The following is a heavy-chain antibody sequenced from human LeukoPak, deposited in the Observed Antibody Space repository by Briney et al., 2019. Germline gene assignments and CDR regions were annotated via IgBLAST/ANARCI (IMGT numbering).Heavy chain of an antibody. V-gene: IGHV4-61*02. CDR2: IYTSGST. Sequence: PSETLSLTCTVSGGSISSGSYYWSWIRQPAGKGLEWIGRIYTSGSTNYNPSLKSRVTISVDTSKNQFSLKPSSVTAADTAVYYCARDDSSGSVSFDYWGQGTLVTVSS. J-gene: IGHJ4*02. CDR3: ARDDSSGSVSFDY. D-gene: IGHD3-22*01. CDR1: GGSISSGSYY.